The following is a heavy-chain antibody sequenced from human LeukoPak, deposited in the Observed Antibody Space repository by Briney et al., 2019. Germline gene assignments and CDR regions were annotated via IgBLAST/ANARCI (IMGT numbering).Heavy chain of an antibody. J-gene: IGHJ4*02. CDR3: GKEVERHFDLKY. Sequence: GGSPRLSCTASGFTFSSYTMTWVRQAPGKGLKWVSTITTGDGNTYYADSVKGRFTISRDNSKKILYLQMNSLRAEDTAVYYCGKEVERHFDLKYWGQGTLVTVSS. CDR2: ITTGDGNT. V-gene: IGHV3-23*01. CDR1: GFTFSSYT.